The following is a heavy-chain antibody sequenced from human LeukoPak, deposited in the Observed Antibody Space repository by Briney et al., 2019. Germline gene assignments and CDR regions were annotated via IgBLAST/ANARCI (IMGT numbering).Heavy chain of an antibody. CDR2: ISGSGGST. CDR3: ARDLTFRSAYYFDY. D-gene: IGHD3-16*01. V-gene: IGHV3-23*01. J-gene: IGHJ4*02. Sequence: PGGSLRLSCAASGFTFSSYAMSWVRQAPGKGLEWVSAISGSGGSTYYADSVKGRFTISRDNSKNTLYLQMNSLRGEDTAVYYCARDLTFRSAYYFDYWGQGTLVTVSS. CDR1: GFTFSSYA.